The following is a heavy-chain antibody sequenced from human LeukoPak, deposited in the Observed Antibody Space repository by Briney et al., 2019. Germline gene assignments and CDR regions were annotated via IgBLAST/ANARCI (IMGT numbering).Heavy chain of an antibody. Sequence: GRSLRLSCAASGFTFSSYGMHWVRQAPGKGLEWVAVISYDGSNKYYADSVKGRFTISRDNSKNTLYLQMNCLRAEDTAVYYCAKTLLVRGGAFDIWGQGTMVTVSS. V-gene: IGHV3-30*18. CDR3: AKTLLVRGGAFDI. J-gene: IGHJ3*02. CDR2: ISYDGSNK. D-gene: IGHD4-23*01. CDR1: GFTFSSYG.